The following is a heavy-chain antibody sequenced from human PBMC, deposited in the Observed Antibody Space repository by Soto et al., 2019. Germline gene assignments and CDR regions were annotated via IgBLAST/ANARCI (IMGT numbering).Heavy chain of an antibody. CDR3: ARGDSSGYLDY. CDR1: GGSISSGDYY. V-gene: IGHV4-30-4*01. Sequence: TLSLTCTVSGGSISSGDYYWSWIRQPPGKGLEWIGYIYYSGSTYYNPSLKSRVTISVDTSKNQFSLKLSSVTAADTAVYYCARGDSSGYLDYWGQGTLVTVSS. CDR2: IYYSGST. D-gene: IGHD3-22*01. J-gene: IGHJ4*02.